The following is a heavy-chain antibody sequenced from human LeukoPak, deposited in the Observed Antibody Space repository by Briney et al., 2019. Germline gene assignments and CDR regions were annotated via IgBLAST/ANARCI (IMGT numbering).Heavy chain of an antibody. CDR1: GFTFSSYE. Sequence: GGSLRLACAASGFTFSSYEMNWVRQAPGKGLEWVSYISSSGSTIYYADSVKGRFTISRDNAKNSLYLQMNSLRAEDTAVYYCARDGSMVRGVSPYDWFDPWGQGTLVTVSS. CDR2: ISSSGSTI. V-gene: IGHV3-48*03. CDR3: ARDGSMVRGVSPYDWFDP. D-gene: IGHD3-10*01. J-gene: IGHJ5*02.